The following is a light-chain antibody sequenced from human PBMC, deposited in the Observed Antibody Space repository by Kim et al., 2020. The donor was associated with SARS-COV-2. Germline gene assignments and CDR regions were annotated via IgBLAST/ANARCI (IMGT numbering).Light chain of an antibody. Sequence: SPGQTARIPCAGDALPKQYAYWHQQKSGQAPVVVIYKDTERPSGIPERFSGSSSGTTVTLTISGVQAEDEADYYCQSAESTGTSWVFGGGTQLTVL. CDR1: ALPKQY. CDR3: QSAESTGTSWV. V-gene: IGLV3-25*03. J-gene: IGLJ3*02. CDR2: KDT.